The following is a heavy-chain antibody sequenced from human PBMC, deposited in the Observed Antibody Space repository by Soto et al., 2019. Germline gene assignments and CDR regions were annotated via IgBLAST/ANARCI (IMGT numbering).Heavy chain of an antibody. CDR2: IYWNDDK. V-gene: IGHV2-5*01. CDR1: GFSLSTGGVG. CDR3: AHRGYGDYPRGNWFDP. D-gene: IGHD4-17*01. J-gene: IGHJ5*02. Sequence: QITLKESGPTLVKPTQTLTLTCTVSGFSLSTGGVGVGWIRQPPGKALVWLALIYWNDDKRYSPSLKSRLTITKDTSKNQVVLTMTNMDPVNTATYFCAHRGYGDYPRGNWFDPRGQGTLIAVS.